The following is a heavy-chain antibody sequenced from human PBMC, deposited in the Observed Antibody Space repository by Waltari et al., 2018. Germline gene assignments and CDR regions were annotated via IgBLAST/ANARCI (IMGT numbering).Heavy chain of an antibody. CDR2: IYYSGTT. V-gene: IGHV4-39*01. CDR3: ARQSYYDESGHD. Sequence: QLELQESGPGLLKPSEPLSLTCSVSGGSIRRSGYYWVWIRQPPGNGLEWIGTIYYSGTTYYNPSLNSRVTISVDTSKNQFSLKRTSVTAADTAMYFCARQSYYDESGHDWGQGTLVTVSS. D-gene: IGHD3-22*01. CDR1: GGSIRRSGYY. J-gene: IGHJ4*02.